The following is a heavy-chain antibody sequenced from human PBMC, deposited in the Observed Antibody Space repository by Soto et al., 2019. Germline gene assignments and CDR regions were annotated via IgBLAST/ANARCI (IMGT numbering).Heavy chain of an antibody. CDR3: ATLNSFGSDY. V-gene: IGHV3-74*01. Sequence: GGSLRLSCATSGFTFSRFWVHWVRQAPGKGMVWVSRITEDGSTTTYADSVKGRFTISRDNSKNTVYLQMNSLRAEDTAVYYCATLNSFGSDYWGQGTVVTVSS. CDR2: ITEDGSTT. CDR1: GFTFSRFW. D-gene: IGHD3-10*01. J-gene: IGHJ4*02.